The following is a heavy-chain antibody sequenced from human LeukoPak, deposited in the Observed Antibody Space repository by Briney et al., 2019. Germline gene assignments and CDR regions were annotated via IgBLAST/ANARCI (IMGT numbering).Heavy chain of an antibody. CDR1: GYTFTSYY. CDR3: ARDLYCSSTSCLYYYYGMDV. D-gene: IGHD2-2*01. Sequence: ASVKVSCKASGYTFTSYYMHWVRQAPGQGLKWMGIINPSGGSTSYAQKFQGRVTMTRDTSISTAYMELSRLRSDDTAVYYCARDLYCSSTSCLYYYYGMDVWGQGTTVTVSS. V-gene: IGHV1-46*01. J-gene: IGHJ6*02. CDR2: INPSGGST.